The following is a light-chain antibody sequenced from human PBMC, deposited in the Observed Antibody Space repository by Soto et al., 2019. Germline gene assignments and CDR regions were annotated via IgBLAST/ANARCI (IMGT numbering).Light chain of an antibody. CDR1: SSDIGGYNY. Sequence: QSALTQSASVSGSPGQSITISCTGTSSDIGGYNYVSWYQQHPDKAPNLMIFEVSNRPSGVSNRFSGSKSGNTASLTISGLLPEDEADYYCSSYTTSSTVAFGGGTKVTVL. J-gene: IGLJ2*01. CDR2: EVS. CDR3: SSYTTSSTVA. V-gene: IGLV2-14*01.